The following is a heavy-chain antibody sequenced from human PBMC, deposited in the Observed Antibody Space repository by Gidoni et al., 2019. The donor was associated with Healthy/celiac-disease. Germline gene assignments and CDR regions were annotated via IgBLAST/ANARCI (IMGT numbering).Heavy chain of an antibody. CDR3: AKSRTHETHDAFDI. J-gene: IGHJ3*02. CDR2: ISWNSGSI. Sequence: EVQLVESGGGLVQPGRSLRLSCAASGFTFDDYAMHWVRQAPGKGLEWVSGISWNSGSIGYADSVKGRFTISRDNAKNSLYLQMNSLRAEDTALYYCAKSRTHETHDAFDIWGQGTMVTVSS. CDR1: GFTFDDYA. V-gene: IGHV3-9*01.